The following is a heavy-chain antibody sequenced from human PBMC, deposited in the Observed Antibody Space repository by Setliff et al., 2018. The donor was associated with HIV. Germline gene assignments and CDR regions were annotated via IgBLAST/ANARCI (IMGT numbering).Heavy chain of an antibody. J-gene: IGHJ4*02. Sequence: PGGSLRLSCVASGFSLSSYEVNWVRQAPGKGLEWVSVIYSSDRRADYADSVKGRFTISRDNSNNTLYLQMTSLRAEDTAVYYCAKDRRGEQLVGGLDYWGQGTLVTVSS. CDR3: AKDRRGEQLVGGLDY. V-gene: IGHV3-23*03. CDR1: GFSLSSYE. CDR2: IYSSDRRA. D-gene: IGHD6-6*01.